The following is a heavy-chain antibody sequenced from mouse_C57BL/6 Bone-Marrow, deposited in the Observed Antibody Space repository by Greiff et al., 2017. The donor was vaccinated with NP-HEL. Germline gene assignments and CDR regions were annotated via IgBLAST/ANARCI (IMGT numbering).Heavy chain of an antibody. CDR2: IDPSDSYT. Sequence: QVQLQQSGAELVMPGASVKLSCKASGYTFTSYWMHWVKQRPGQGLEWIGEIDPSDSYTNYNQKFKGKSTLTVDKSSSTAYMQLSSLTSEDSAVYYCARGPRSFAYWGQGTLVTVSA. CDR1: GYTFTSYW. V-gene: IGHV1-69*01. CDR3: ARGPRSFAY. J-gene: IGHJ3*01.